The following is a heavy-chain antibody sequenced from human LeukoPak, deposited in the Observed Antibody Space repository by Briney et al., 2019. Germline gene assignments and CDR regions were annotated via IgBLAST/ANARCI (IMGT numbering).Heavy chain of an antibody. J-gene: IGHJ4*02. V-gene: IGHV3-73*01. Sequence: GGSLRLSCAASGFTFSGSSMHWVRQASGKGLEWVGRIRTKTYNYATAYGASVKGRFTLSRDDLKNTAYLQMNSLRTEDTAVYYCTRSDSGSYQMDFDYWGQGTLVTVSS. CDR2: IRTKTYNYAT. D-gene: IGHD1-26*01. CDR1: GFTFSGSS. CDR3: TRSDSGSYQMDFDY.